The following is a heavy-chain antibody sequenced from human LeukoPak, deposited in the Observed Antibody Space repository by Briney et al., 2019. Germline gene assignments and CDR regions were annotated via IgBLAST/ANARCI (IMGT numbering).Heavy chain of an antibody. Sequence: ASVKVSCKASGYTFTSYDINWVRQATGQGLEWMGWMNPNSGNTGYAQKFQGRVTMTRSTSISTAYMELSSLRSEDTAVYYCARGRFMITFGGVIALGYWGQGTLVTVSS. V-gene: IGHV1-8*01. J-gene: IGHJ4*02. D-gene: IGHD3-16*02. CDR2: MNPNSGNT. CDR1: GYTFTSYD. CDR3: ARGRFMITFGGVIALGY.